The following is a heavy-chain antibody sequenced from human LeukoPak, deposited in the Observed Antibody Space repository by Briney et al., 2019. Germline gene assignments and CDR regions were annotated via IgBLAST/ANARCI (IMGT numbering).Heavy chain of an antibody. V-gene: IGHV3-11*04. Sequence: GGSLRLSCAASGFTFSDYYMSWIRQAPGKGLDWVAYVSGGGSTRSYADSVKGRFTISRDNAKNSLYLQMNSLRAEDTAVYYCARGIYYYDSSGYYYPGGSDCWGQGTLVTVSS. CDR2: VSGGGSTR. CDR1: GFTFSDYY. D-gene: IGHD3-22*01. CDR3: ARGIYYYDSSGYYYPGGSDC. J-gene: IGHJ4*02.